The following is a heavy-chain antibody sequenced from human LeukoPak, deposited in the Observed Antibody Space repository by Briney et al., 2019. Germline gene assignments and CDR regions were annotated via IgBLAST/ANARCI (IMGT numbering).Heavy chain of an antibody. CDR1: GDSISSYY. Sequence: PSETLSLTCSVSGDSISSYYWSWIRQSPGKGLEWIGYVHYSGSSNNNPSLKSRVTMSVDASKNQFSLKLSSLTAADTAVYYCARGSTGQYDPWGQGILVTVSS. CDR3: ARGSTGQYDP. V-gene: IGHV4-59*01. D-gene: IGHD1-14*01. J-gene: IGHJ5*02. CDR2: VHYSGSS.